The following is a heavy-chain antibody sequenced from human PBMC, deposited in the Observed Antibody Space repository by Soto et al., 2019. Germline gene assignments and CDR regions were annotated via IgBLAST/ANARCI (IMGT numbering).Heavy chain of an antibody. V-gene: IGHV1-69*12. CDR2: IIPIFGTA. J-gene: IGHJ5*02. CDR3: ARAVSSGSREKPNWFDP. Sequence: QVQLVQSGAEVKKPGSSVKVSCKASGGTFSSYAISWVRQAPGQGLEWMGGIIPIFGTANYAQKFQGRVTITADESTSTAYMELSSLRSEDTAVYYCARAVSSGSREKPNWFDPWGQGTLVTVSS. D-gene: IGHD6-19*01. CDR1: GGTFSSYA.